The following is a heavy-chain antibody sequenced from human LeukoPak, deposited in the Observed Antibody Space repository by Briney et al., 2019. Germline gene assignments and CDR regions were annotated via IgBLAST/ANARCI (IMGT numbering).Heavy chain of an antibody. CDR1: GFTFSSYS. V-gene: IGHV3-48*01. CDR3: ARVDYGDHFDY. J-gene: IGHJ4*02. Sequence: PGRSLRLSCAASGFTFSSYSMNWVRQAPGKGLEWVSYISSSSSTIYYADSVKGRFTISRDNAKNSLYLQMNSLRAEDTAVYYCARVDYGDHFDYWGQGTLVTVSS. CDR2: ISSSSSTI. D-gene: IGHD4-17*01.